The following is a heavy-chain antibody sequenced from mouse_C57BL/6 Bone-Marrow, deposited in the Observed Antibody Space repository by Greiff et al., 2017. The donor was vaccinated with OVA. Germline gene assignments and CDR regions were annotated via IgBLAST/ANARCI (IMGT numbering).Heavy chain of an antibody. CDR2: IYPRSGNT. CDR1: GYTFTSYG. D-gene: IGHD1-1*01. J-gene: IGHJ2*01. CDR3: ARPYYGSSSYYCDY. V-gene: IGHV1-81*01. Sequence: VQLQQSGAELARPGASVKLSCKASGYTFTSYGISWVKQRTGQGLEWIGEIYPRSGNTYYNEKFKGKATLTADKSSSTAYMELRSLTSEDSAVYVCARPYYGSSSYYCDYWGQGTTLTVSS.